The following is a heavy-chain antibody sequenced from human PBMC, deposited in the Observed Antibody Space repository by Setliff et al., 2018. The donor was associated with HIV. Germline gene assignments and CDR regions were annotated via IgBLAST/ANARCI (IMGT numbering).Heavy chain of an antibody. D-gene: IGHD2-2*02. Sequence: ASVKVSCKAPGYTSTGYYVHWVRQAPGQGLEWMGRINLNSGGTTYAQRFQGRVTMTWDTSISTAYMELSRLTSDDTAVYYCARSSISEYLLYYWGHGALVTVSS. V-gene: IGHV1-2*06. CDR3: ARSSISEYLLYY. CDR1: GYTSTGYY. J-gene: IGHJ4*01. CDR2: INLNSGGT.